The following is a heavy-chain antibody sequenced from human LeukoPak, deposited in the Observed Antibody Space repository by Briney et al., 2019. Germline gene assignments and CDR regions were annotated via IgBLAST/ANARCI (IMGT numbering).Heavy chain of an antibody. V-gene: IGHV1-69*05. D-gene: IGHD3-22*01. J-gene: IGHJ4*02. CDR2: IIPIFGTA. CDR1: GGTFSSYA. Sequence: SVKVSCKASGGTFSSYAISWVRQAPGQGLEWMGGIIPIFGTANYAQKFQGRVTMTTDESTSTAYMELSSLRSEDTAVYYCASWYYYDSSGSRYYFDYWGQGTLVTVSS. CDR3: ASWYYYDSSGSRYYFDY.